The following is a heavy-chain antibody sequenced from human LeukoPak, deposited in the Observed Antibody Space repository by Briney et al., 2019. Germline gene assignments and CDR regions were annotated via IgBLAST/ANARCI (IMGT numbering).Heavy chain of an antibody. Sequence: GGSLRLSCAVSGITLSNYGMSWVRQAPGKGLEWVAAISRTSSYIYYSDSVKGRFTISRDHAENSVYLQMDSLRAEDTAVYYCARDERRFCSDGSCYPGDYWGQGTLVTVSS. CDR1: GITLSNYG. J-gene: IGHJ4*02. D-gene: IGHD2-15*01. CDR3: ARDERRFCSDGSCYPGDY. CDR2: ISRTSSYI. V-gene: IGHV3-21*01.